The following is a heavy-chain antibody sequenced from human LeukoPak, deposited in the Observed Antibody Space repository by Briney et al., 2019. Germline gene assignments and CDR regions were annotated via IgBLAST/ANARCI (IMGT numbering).Heavy chain of an antibody. CDR2: ISWNSGSI. J-gene: IGHJ4*02. V-gene: IGHV3-9*01. CDR1: GFTFDDYA. Sequence: GGSLRLSCAASGFTFDDYAMHWVRQAPGKGLKWVSGISWNSGSIGYADSVKGRFTISRDNAKNSLYLQTNSLRAEDTALYYCAKAHNIAAAGLDFDYWGQGTLVTVSS. D-gene: IGHD6-13*01. CDR3: AKAHNIAAAGLDFDY.